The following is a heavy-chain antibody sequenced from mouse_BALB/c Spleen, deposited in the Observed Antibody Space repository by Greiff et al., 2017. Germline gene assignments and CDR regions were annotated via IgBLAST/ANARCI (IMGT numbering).Heavy chain of an antibody. CDR3: ARRNYGYWYFDV. CDR1: GDSITSGY. D-gene: IGHD1-1*01. CDR2: ISYSGST. V-gene: IGHV3-8*02. Sequence: EVQRVESGPSLVKPSQTLSLTCSVTGDSITSGYWNWIRKFPGNKLEYMGYISYSGSTYYNPSLKSRISITRDTSKNQYYLQLNSVTTEDTATYYCARRNYGYWYFDVWGAGTTVTVSS. J-gene: IGHJ1*01.